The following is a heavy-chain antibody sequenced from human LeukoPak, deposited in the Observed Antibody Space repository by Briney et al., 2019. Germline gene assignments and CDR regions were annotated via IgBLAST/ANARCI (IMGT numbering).Heavy chain of an antibody. Sequence: GGSLRLSCAASGFTFSSYSMNWVRQAPGKGLEWVSSISSSSSYIYYADSVKGRFTISRDNAKNSLYLQMNSLRAEDTAVYYCARVAVSDAFDIWGQGTMVTVSS. CDR1: GFTFSSYS. D-gene: IGHD2-8*01. CDR2: ISSSSSYI. J-gene: IGHJ3*02. V-gene: IGHV3-21*01. CDR3: ARVAVSDAFDI.